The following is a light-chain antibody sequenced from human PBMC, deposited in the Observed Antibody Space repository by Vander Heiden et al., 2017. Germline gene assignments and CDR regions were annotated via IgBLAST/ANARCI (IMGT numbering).Light chain of an antibody. CDR1: QSVSSY. J-gene: IGKJ2*01. Sequence: EIVLTQSPATLALSPGERATLSCRASQSVSSYLAWYQQQPGQAPRLLIYDASNRATGIPARFSGSGSGTAFTLTISSLQPADFAVSYCQQRSNWPLYTFGQGTKLEIK. V-gene: IGKV3-11*01. CDR2: DAS. CDR3: QQRSNWPLYT.